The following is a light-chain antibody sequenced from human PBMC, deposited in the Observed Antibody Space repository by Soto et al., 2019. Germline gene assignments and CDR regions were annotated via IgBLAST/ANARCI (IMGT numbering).Light chain of an antibody. CDR3: AAWHDSLDGWV. CDR2: SNS. V-gene: IGLV1-44*01. Sequence: QSVRTQPPSASGTPGQRVTISCSGSSSNIGRNNVNWYQQLSGTAPKLLIYSNSQRPSGVPDRFSGSKSGTSASLAISGLQSDDEADYYCAAWHDSLDGWVFGGGTKVTVL. CDR1: SSNIGRNN. J-gene: IGLJ3*02.